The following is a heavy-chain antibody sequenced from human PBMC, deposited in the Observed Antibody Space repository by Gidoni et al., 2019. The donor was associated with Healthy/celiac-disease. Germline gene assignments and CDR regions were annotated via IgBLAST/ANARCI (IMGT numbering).Heavy chain of an antibody. J-gene: IGHJ4*02. CDR3: ARVLMQPLYFDY. D-gene: IGHD6-13*01. V-gene: IGHV6-1*01. Sequence: KSRITINPDTSKNQFSLQLNSVTPEDTAVYYCARVLMQPLYFDYWGQGTLVTVSS.